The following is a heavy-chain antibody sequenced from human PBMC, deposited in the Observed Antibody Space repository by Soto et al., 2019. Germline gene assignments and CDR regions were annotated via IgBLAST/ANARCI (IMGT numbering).Heavy chain of an antibody. Sequence: GGSLRLSCAASGFTFSSHAMNWVRQAPGKGLEWVSGISGSGGSTNYADSVKGHFTISRDNSKNTLYLQMNSLRVEDTALYYCAKDMRHLSGYDSPLDYGGQGTLATVSS. CDR3: AKDMRHLSGYDSPLDY. J-gene: IGHJ4*02. D-gene: IGHD5-12*01. V-gene: IGHV3-23*01. CDR2: ISGSGGST. CDR1: GFTFSSHA.